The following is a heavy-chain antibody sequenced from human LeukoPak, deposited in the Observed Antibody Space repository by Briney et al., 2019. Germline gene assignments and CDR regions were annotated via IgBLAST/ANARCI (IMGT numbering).Heavy chain of an antibody. CDR2: IYYTGST. CDR3: ARVEDSGYDYRGRFDP. D-gene: IGHD5-12*01. V-gene: IGHV4-61*01. CDR1: GGSISSGSYY. Sequence: PSETLSLTCTVSGGSISSGSYYWSWIRQPPGKGLEWIGYIYYTGSTNYNPSLKSRVTISVDTSKNQFSLKLSSVTAADTAVYYCARVEDSGYDYRGRFDPWGQGTLVTVSS. J-gene: IGHJ5*02.